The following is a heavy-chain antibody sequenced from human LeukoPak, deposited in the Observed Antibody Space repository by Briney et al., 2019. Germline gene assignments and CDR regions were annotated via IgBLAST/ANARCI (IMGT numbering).Heavy chain of an antibody. Sequence: PGGSLRLSCAASGFTFSSYWMNWVRQAPGKGLEWVANIKQDGSEKYYVDSVKGRFTISRDNAKNSPYLQMNSLRAEDTAVYYCARDGVEPGIYFDYWGQGALVTVSS. V-gene: IGHV3-7*01. CDR1: GFTFSSYW. J-gene: IGHJ4*02. CDR3: ARDGVEPGIYFDY. CDR2: IKQDGSEK. D-gene: IGHD2-2*01.